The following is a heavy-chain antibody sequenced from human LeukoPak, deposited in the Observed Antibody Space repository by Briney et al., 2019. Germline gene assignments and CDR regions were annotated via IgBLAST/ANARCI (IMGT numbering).Heavy chain of an antibody. Sequence: PSETLSLTCAVYGGSFSGYYWSWIRQPPGKGLEWIGEINHSGSTNYNPSLKSRVTISVDTSKNQFSLKLSSVTAADTAVYYCARGERWNGYFDYWGQGTLVTVSS. J-gene: IGHJ4*02. CDR2: INHSGST. V-gene: IGHV4-34*01. CDR1: GGSFSGYY. CDR3: ARGERWNGYFDY. D-gene: IGHD1-1*01.